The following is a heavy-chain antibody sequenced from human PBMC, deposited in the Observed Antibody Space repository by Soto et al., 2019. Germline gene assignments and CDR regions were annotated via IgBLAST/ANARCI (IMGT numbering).Heavy chain of an antibody. CDR1: GFTFSSHA. D-gene: IGHD5-12*01. V-gene: IGHV3-33*01. Sequence: PGGSLRLSCSASGFTFSSHAMRWVRQAPGKGLEWVAVIWYDGSKKYYGDSVKGRFTVARDDSKSTLSLQMNSLRVEDTAVYYCARDPGYSGFDFDYWGQGTLVTVSS. J-gene: IGHJ4*02. CDR2: IWYDGSKK. CDR3: ARDPGYSGFDFDY.